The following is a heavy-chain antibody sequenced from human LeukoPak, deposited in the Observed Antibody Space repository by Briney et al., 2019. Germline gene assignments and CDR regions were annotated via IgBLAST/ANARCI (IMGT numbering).Heavy chain of an antibody. CDR1: GFTFNSYN. D-gene: IGHD2-15*01. V-gene: IGHV3-30-3*01. CDR2: ISHDGSND. CDR3: ARDGEVARVFDY. J-gene: IGHJ4*02. Sequence: GGSLRLSCAASGFTFNSYNMHWVRQAPGKGLEWVAIISHDGSNDYYADSVKGRFTISRDNSRNTLYLQLNSLRAEDTAVYHCARDGEVARVFDYWGQGTLVTVSS.